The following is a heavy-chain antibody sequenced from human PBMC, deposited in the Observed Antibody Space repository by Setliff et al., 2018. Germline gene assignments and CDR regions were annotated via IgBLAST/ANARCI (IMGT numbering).Heavy chain of an antibody. D-gene: IGHD3-16*01. V-gene: IGHV4-39*07. Sequence: SETLSLTCSVSGGSISSGSYYWGWIRQYPGKGLEWIGSMYYSGSTYYNPSLKGRVTLSVDTTKNQFSLKLTSVTAADSAVYYCRLWSHDYHNDYWGQGTVVTVSS. CDR3: RLWSHDYHNDY. CDR1: GGSISSGSYY. CDR2: MYYSGST. J-gene: IGHJ4*02.